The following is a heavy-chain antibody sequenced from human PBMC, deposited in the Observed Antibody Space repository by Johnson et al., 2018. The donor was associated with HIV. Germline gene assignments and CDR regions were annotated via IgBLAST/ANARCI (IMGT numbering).Heavy chain of an antibody. Sequence: VQLVESGGGLVQPGGSLRLSCAASGFTFSSYDMHWVRQAPGKGLEWVSAISRPGGTTYYADSIKGRFTISRDNSKNTLFLQMNSLRAEDTAIFYCAKDHGGDYGGFVRTLDTFDLWGRGTMVAVSS. D-gene: IGHD4-23*01. CDR2: ISRPGGTT. J-gene: IGHJ3*01. CDR1: GFTFSSYD. V-gene: IGHV3-23*04. CDR3: AKDHGGDYGGFVRTLDTFDL.